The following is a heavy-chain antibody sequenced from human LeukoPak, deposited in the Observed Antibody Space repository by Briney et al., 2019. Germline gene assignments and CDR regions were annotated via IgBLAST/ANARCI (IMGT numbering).Heavy chain of an antibody. CDR2: IRYDGSNK. CDR1: GFTFSSYG. V-gene: IGHV3-30*02. J-gene: IGHJ3*02. Sequence: SGGSPRLSCAPSGFTFSSYGMHWVRQAPGKGLEWVAFIRYDGSNKYYADSVKGRFTISRDNSKNTLYLQMNSLRAEDTAVYYCAKVLGRYFVWLFEPTDAFDIWGQGTMVTVSS. D-gene: IGHD3-9*01. CDR3: AKVLGRYFVWLFEPTDAFDI.